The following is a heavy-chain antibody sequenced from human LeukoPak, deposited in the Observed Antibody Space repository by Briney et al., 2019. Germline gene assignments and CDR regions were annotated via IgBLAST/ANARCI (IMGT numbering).Heavy chain of an antibody. J-gene: IGHJ5*02. Sequence: SETLSLTCTVSGGSLSSYYWSWIRQPPGKGLEWIGYIYNSGSTNYNPSLKSRVSISVDMSKSQFSLKLSSVTAADTAVYYCARLRANWNYVNWFDPWGQGTLVTVSS. CDR1: GGSLSSYY. CDR3: ARLRANWNYVNWFDP. V-gene: IGHV4-59*08. CDR2: IYNSGST. D-gene: IGHD1-7*01.